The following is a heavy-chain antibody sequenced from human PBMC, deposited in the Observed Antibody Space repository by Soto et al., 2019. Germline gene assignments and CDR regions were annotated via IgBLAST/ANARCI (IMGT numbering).Heavy chain of an antibody. V-gene: IGHV3-21*01. CDR1: GFTFSSYS. Sequence: GGSLRLSCAASGFTFSSYSMNWVRQAPGKGLEWVSSISSSSSYIYYADSVKGRFTISRDNAKNSLYLQMNSLRAEDTAVYYCARKASRYSSSSGFDYWGQGTLVTVSS. J-gene: IGHJ4*02. CDR2: ISSSSSYI. D-gene: IGHD6-6*01. CDR3: ARKASRYSSSSGFDY.